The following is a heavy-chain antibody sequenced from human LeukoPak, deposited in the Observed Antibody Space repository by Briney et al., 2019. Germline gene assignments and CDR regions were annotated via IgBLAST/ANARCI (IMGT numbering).Heavy chain of an antibody. V-gene: IGHV4-34*01. D-gene: IGHD3-22*01. CDR2: INHSGST. Sequence: PSETLSLTCAVYGGSFSGYYWSWIRQPPGKGLEWIGEINHSGSTNYHPSLKSRVTISVDTSKNQFSLKLSSVTAADTAVYYCARAWYYYDSSGYYPFDCWGQGTLVTVSS. CDR3: ARAWYYYDSSGYYPFDC. CDR1: GGSFSGYY. J-gene: IGHJ4*02.